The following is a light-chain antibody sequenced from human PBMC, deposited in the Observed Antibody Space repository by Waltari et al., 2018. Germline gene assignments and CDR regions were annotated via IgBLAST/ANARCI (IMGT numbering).Light chain of an antibody. CDR3: QKRSDWPLT. V-gene: IGKV3-11*01. CDR2: DAS. Sequence: EIGVTQSPATLAFSPGGRATPSCRASQSVSNYLAWYQQRPGQAPRLLIYDASTRATGIPARFSGSGSGTDFTLTISSLEPEDFAVYYCQKRSDWPLTFGGGTKVEIK. CDR1: QSVSNY. J-gene: IGKJ4*01.